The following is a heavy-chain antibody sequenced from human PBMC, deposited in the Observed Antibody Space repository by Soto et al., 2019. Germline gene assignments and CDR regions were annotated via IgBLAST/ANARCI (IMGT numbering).Heavy chain of an antibody. CDR3: ATRITVFGLLIPPFDP. V-gene: IGHV4-34*01. D-gene: IGHD3-3*01. J-gene: IGHJ5*02. CDR2: INHTGGT. CDR1: GGSVNGYY. Sequence: SETLSLTCAVYGGSVNGYYWNWIRQPPGKGLEGIGEINHTGGTHYNPSLKSRGTMSVDTSKNQFSLRLSSVPAADTAIYYCATRITVFGLLIPPFDPWCQGTQVTVSS.